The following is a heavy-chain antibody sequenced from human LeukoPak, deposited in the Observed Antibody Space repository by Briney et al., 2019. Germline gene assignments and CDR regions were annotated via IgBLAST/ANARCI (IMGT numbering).Heavy chain of an antibody. J-gene: IGHJ6*03. CDR2: ISAYNGNT. V-gene: IGHV1-18*01. Sequence: ASMTVSCKASGYTFTTYGFTWVRQAPGQGLEWMGWISAYNGNTNYAQKLQGRVTMTTDTSTSTAYMEVRSLRSDDTAVYYCARSDSSGRYGGYYYYYMDVWGKGTTVTVSS. D-gene: IGHD6-19*01. CDR3: ARSDSSGRYGGYYYYYMDV. CDR1: GYTFTTYG.